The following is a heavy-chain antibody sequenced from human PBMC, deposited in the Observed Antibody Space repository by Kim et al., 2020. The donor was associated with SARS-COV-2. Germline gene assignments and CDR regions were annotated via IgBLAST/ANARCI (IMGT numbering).Heavy chain of an antibody. CDR3: ARGTRGIVGATMYYFDY. CDR2: MNPNSGNT. Sequence: ASVKVSCKASGYTFTSYDINWVRQATGHGLEWMGWMNPNSGNTGYAQKFQGRVTMTRNTSISTAYMELSSLRSEDTAVYYCARGTRGIVGATMYYFDYWGQGTLVTVSS. J-gene: IGHJ4*02. CDR1: GYTFTSYD. D-gene: IGHD1-26*01. V-gene: IGHV1-8*02.